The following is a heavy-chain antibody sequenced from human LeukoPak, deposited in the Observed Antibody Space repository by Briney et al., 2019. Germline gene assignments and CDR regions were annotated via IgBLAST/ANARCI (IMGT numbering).Heavy chain of an antibody. J-gene: IGHJ4*02. V-gene: IGHV3-30*07. Sequence: PGGSLRLSCAASGSTLTYYAMHWVRQAPGKGLEWVAVISYDGNKKYYADSVKGRFTISRDSSKNTLYLQMSSLRAEDTAVYYYAKQTPLLDWGQGTLATVSS. CDR1: GSTLTYYA. D-gene: IGHD2-21*02. CDR2: ISYDGNKK. CDR3: AKQTPLLD.